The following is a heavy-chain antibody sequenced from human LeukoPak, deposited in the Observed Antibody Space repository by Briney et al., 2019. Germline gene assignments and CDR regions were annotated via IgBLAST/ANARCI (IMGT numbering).Heavy chain of an antibody. CDR2: IGNSGGGT. CDR3: VKRYCSGDTCYSAFDY. J-gene: IGHJ4*01. V-gene: IGHV3-23*01. Sequence: PTGGSLRLSCAASGFSFSNNAMSWARQAPGNGLEWVSAIGNSGGGTYYADSLQGRFTISRDNSKNTLYLQMNSLRAEDTAVYYCVKRYCSGDTCYSAFDYWGHGTLVTVSS. CDR1: GFSFSNNA. D-gene: IGHD2-15*01.